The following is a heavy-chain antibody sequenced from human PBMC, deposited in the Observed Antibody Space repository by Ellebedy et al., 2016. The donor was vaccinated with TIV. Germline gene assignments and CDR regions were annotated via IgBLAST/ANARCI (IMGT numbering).Heavy chain of an antibody. V-gene: IGHV5-51*01. D-gene: IGHD2-15*01. Sequence: GESLKISCQCSGYRFPSYWIGWVRQMPGKGLEWMGLIHPSDSETRYSPSVQGLVTMSADRSMSTTYLQWSSLKASDTAMYYCARVAFCSGGSCRGMDVWGQGTTVTVSS. J-gene: IGHJ6*02. CDR2: IHPSDSET. CDR3: ARVAFCSGGSCRGMDV. CDR1: GYRFPSYW.